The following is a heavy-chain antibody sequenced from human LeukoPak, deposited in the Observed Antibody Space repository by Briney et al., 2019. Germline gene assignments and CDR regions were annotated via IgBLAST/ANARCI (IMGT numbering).Heavy chain of an antibody. Sequence: GGSLRLSCAGSGFTFSSYAMSWVRQAPGKGLEWVSAISGSGGSTYYADSVKGRFTISRDNSKNTLYLQMNSLRAEDAAVYYCAKDPWHPYYYGSGSNLWGQGTLVTVSS. V-gene: IGHV3-23*01. D-gene: IGHD3-10*01. CDR1: GFTFSSYA. CDR3: AKDPWHPYYYGSGSNL. J-gene: IGHJ5*02. CDR2: ISGSGGST.